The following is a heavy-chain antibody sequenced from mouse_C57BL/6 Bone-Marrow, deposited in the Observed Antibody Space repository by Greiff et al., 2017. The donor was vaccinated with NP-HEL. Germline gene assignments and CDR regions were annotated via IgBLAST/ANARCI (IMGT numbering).Heavy chain of an antibody. V-gene: IGHV1-61*01. CDR3: ARGRVITTVVAEDAMDY. J-gene: IGHJ4*01. CDR1: GYTFTSYW. CDR2: IYPSDSET. D-gene: IGHD1-1*01. Sequence: VQLQQPGAELVRPGSSVKLSCKASGYTFTSYWMDWVKQRPGQGLEWIGNIYPSDSETHYNQKFKDKATLTVDKSSSTAYMQLSSLTSEDSAVYYCARGRVITTVVAEDAMDYWGQGTSVTVSS.